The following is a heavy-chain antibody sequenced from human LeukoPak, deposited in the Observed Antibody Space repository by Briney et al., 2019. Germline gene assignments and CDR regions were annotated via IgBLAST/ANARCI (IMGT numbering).Heavy chain of an antibody. CDR1: SGSISTSNYY. Sequence: SETLSLTCTVSSGSISTSNYYWGWIRQPPGKRLEWIGSIYYSGSTYYNPSLKSRVTISVDTSKNQFSLKLSSVTAADTAVYYCARELRYYDILTGPNYYMDVWGKGTTVTVSS. J-gene: IGHJ6*03. D-gene: IGHD3-9*01. CDR2: IYYSGST. CDR3: ARELRYYDILTGPNYYMDV. V-gene: IGHV4-39*07.